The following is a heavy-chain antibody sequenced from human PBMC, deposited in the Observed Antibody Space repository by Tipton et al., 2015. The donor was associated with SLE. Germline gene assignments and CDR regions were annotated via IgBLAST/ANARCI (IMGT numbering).Heavy chain of an antibody. CDR2: KFHTWDS. CDR3: ARSSVHGCYAEHYLDS. D-gene: IGHD2-2*01. J-gene: IGHJ4*02. V-gene: IGHV4-39*01. Sequence: TLSLTCTVSGGSMSSGSHCWGWIRQPPGKGLEWIGNKFHTWDSKYNSSLESRVARSVDTSNSQFSRKVTSVTAAVTAVYYCARSSVHGCYAEHYLDSWGQAILVTVSS. CDR1: GGSMSSGSHC.